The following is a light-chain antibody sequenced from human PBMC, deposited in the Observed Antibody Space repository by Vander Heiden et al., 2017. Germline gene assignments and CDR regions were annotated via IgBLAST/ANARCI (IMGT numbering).Light chain of an antibody. Sequence: DIVMTQSPDSLPVSLGERATINCKSSRSLLFRSNNKNHLSWYQQKPGQPPKLLIYWASTRESGVPDRFSGSGSETDFNITISSLQAADVAIYYCQQYYSPPLTFGQGTKVEIK. V-gene: IGKV4-1*01. CDR1: RSLLFRSNNKNH. J-gene: IGKJ1*01. CDR2: WAS. CDR3: QQYYSPPLT.